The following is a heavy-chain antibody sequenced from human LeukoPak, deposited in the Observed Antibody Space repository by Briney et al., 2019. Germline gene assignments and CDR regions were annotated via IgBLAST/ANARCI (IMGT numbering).Heavy chain of an antibody. CDR1: GFTFSSYS. CDR2: ISTSSTYI. J-gene: IGHJ1*01. CDR3: ARAVAAAGTYAAEYFQH. D-gene: IGHD6-13*01. V-gene: IGHV3-21*01. Sequence: GGSLRLSCAASGFTFSSYSMNWVRQAPGKGLEWVSFISTSSTYIYYADSVKGRFTISRDNAKNSLYLQMNSLRAEDTAVYYCARAVAAAGTYAAEYFQHWGQGTLVTVSS.